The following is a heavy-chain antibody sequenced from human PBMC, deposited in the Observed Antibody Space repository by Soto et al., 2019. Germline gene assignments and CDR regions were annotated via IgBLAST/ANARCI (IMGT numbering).Heavy chain of an antibody. D-gene: IGHD3-10*01. V-gene: IGHV4-39*01. Sequence: QLQLQESGPGLVKPSETLSLTCTVSGGSISSSSYYWGWIRQPPGKGLEWIGSIYYRGSTYYNPSLKRRVTISVDTSKNQFSLKLSSVTAADTAVYYCATRYGSGSYTWFDPWGQGTLVTVSS. CDR3: ATRYGSGSYTWFDP. CDR1: GGSISSSSYY. J-gene: IGHJ5*02. CDR2: IYYRGST.